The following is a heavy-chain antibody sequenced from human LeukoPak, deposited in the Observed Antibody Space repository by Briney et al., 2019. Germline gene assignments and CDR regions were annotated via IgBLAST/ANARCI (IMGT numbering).Heavy chain of an antibody. CDR3: ARQRSPIAAAPMFDY. J-gene: IGHJ4*02. Sequence: GESLKISCKGSGYSFTSYWIGWVRQMPGKGLEWMGIIYPGDSDTRYSPSFQGQVTISADKSISTAYLQWSSLKASDTAMYYCARQRSPIAAAPMFDYWGQGTLVTVSS. D-gene: IGHD6-13*01. CDR2: IYPGDSDT. CDR1: GYSFTSYW. V-gene: IGHV5-51*01.